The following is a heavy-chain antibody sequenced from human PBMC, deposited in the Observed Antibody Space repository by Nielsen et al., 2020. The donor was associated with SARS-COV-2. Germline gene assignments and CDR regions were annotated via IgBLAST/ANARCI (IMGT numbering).Heavy chain of an antibody. V-gene: IGHV3-30*18. Sequence: GESLKISCAASGFTFSNYGMHWVRQVAGKGLEWVAIVSRDGSDTFYVDSLRGRFTISRDNSKKTVYLQMNSLRAEDTAVYHCAKDVWSGAHQIGPDYWGQGTLVTVSS. D-gene: IGHD3-3*01. CDR2: VSRDGSDT. CDR1: GFTFSNYG. J-gene: IGHJ4*02. CDR3: AKDVWSGAHQIGPDY.